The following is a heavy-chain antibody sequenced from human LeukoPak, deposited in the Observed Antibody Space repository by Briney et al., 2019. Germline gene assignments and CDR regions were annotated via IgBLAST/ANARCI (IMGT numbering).Heavy chain of an antibody. D-gene: IGHD5-24*01. J-gene: IGHJ4*02. V-gene: IGHV3-7*04. Sequence: PGGSLRLSCTASGFTFSSYWMNWVRQAPGKGLEWVANIKQDGREKYYVDSVKGRFTISRDNGKKSLYLQMNSLRAEDTAVYYCARETEMANLDYWGQGTLVTVSS. CDR1: GFTFSSYW. CDR3: ARETEMANLDY. CDR2: IKQDGREK.